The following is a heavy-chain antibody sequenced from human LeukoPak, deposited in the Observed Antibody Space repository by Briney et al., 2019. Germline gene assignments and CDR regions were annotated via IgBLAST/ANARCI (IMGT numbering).Heavy chain of an antibody. CDR1: GFTVSSNY. D-gene: IGHD3-22*01. Sequence: PGGSLRLSCAASGFTVSSNYMSWVRQAPGKGLAWVSVIYSGGSTYYADSVKGRFTISRHNSKNTLYLQMNSLRAEDTAVYYCARAAYYYDSSGSRAFDIWGQGTMVTVSS. V-gene: IGHV3-53*04. CDR2: IYSGGST. CDR3: ARAAYYYDSSGSRAFDI. J-gene: IGHJ3*02.